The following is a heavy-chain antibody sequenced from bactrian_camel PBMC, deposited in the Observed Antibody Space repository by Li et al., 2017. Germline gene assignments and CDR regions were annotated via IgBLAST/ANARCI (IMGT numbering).Heavy chain of an antibody. CDR2: IDASGST. V-gene: IGHV3S53*01. Sequence: VQLVESGGGSVQAGGSLRLSCEVSGTTVRSHCMAWFRQAPGKEREGVATIDASGSTGYIESVKGRFTISRDVANTILSLRMDSLKPEDTAMYYCAAQLVAGTCGVTNLVFGYWGQGTQVTVS. J-gene: IGHJ4*01. CDR3: AAQLVAGTCGVTNLVFGY. D-gene: IGHD6*01. CDR1: GTTVRSHC.